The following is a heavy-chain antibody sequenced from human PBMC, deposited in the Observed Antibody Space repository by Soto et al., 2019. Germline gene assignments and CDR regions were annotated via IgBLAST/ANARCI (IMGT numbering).Heavy chain of an antibody. CDR3: AKGGWAVRGVMGY. J-gene: IGHJ4*02. Sequence: EVQLLESGGGLVQPGGSLRLSCAASGFTFSSYAMSWVREAPGKGLEWVSAISGSGGSTYYADSVKGRFTISRDNSKNTLYLQMNSLRAEDTAVYYCAKGGWAVRGVMGYWGQGTLVTVSS. CDR1: GFTFSSYA. D-gene: IGHD3-10*01. CDR2: ISGSGGST. V-gene: IGHV3-23*01.